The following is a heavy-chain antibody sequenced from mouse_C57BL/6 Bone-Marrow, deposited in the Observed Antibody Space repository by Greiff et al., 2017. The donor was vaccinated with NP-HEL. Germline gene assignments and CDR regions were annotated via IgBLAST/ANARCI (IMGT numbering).Heavy chain of an antibody. Sequence: VQRVESGPGLVAPSQSLSITCTVSGFSLTSYAISWVRQPPGKGLEWLGVIWTGGGTNYNSALKSRLSISKDNSKSQVFLKMNSLQTDDTARYYCARKALYYGNLTYYFDYWGQGTTLTVSS. CDR3: ARKALYYGNLTYYFDY. CDR2: IWTGGGT. CDR1: GFSLTSYA. V-gene: IGHV2-9-1*01. D-gene: IGHD2-1*01. J-gene: IGHJ2*01.